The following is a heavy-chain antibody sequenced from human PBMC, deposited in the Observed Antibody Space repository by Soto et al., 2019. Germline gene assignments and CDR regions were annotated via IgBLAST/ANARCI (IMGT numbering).Heavy chain of an antibody. J-gene: IGHJ5*02. V-gene: IGHV6-1*01. D-gene: IGHD6-19*01. Sequence: PSQTLSLTCAISGDSVSSNTAAWHWIRQSPSRGLEWLGRTYYKSKWYYNYAVSVKSRINVNPDTSKNQFSLKLSSVTAADTAVYYCARDFGYSSGWYWFDPWGQGTLVTVSS. CDR3: ARDFGYSSGWYWFDP. CDR1: GDSVSSNTAA. CDR2: TYYKSKWYY.